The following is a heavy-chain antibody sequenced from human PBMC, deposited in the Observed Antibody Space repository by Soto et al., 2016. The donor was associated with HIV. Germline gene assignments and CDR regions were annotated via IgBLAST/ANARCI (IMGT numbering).Heavy chain of an antibody. CDR3: ARKKEWFGSYRTT. CDR2: ISAYNAHT. CDR1: GYTLTNYG. J-gene: IGHJ4*02. Sequence: QVQLVQSGAEVKKPGASVKVSCKTSGYTLTNYGFSWVRQAPGQGLEWMGWISAYNAHTNYAQKVQGRLTLTTDTSTSTAYMELRSLRSDDTAVYYCARKKEWFGSYRTTWGQGTLVIVSS. D-gene: IGHD3-10*01. V-gene: IGHV1-18*01.